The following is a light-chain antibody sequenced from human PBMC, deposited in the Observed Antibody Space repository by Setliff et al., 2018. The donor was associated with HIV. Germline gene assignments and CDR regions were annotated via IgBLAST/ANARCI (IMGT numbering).Light chain of an antibody. Sequence: YELTQRHSVSVAPGKTARITCGGDNSGIKSVHWYQQKPGQAPVVVMYYDHDRPSWIPERFSVSNSGNTATLTISRVEVGDEADYYCQVWDSRSDHYVFGSGTKVTVL. V-gene: IGLV3-21*04. CDR2: YDH. CDR1: NSGIKS. J-gene: IGLJ1*01. CDR3: QVWDSRSDHYV.